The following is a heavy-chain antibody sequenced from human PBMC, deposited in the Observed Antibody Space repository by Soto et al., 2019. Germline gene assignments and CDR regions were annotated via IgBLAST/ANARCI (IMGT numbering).Heavy chain of an antibody. CDR3: AKYIDYYDSSGPDY. CDR1: GFTFSSYA. Sequence: PGGSLRLSCAASGFTFSSYAMSWVRQAPGKGLEWVSAISSSGGSTYYADSVKGRFTISRDNSKNTLYLQMNSLRAEDTAVYYCAKYIDYYDSSGPDYWGQGTRVTVSS. D-gene: IGHD3-22*01. CDR2: ISSSGGST. J-gene: IGHJ4*02. V-gene: IGHV3-23*01.